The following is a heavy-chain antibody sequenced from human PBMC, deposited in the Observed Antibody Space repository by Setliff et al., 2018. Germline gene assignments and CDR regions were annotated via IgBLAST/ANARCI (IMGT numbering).Heavy chain of an antibody. CDR1: GFTFSSYA. V-gene: IGHV3-23*01. D-gene: IGHD3-3*01. CDR2: ISGSSQTT. CDR3: AKDPTSRYYNFWSGYFTDDYGMDV. Sequence: PGGSLRLSCAASGFTFSSYAITWVRQAPGKGLEWVSMISGSSQTTYYADSVKGRFTISRDNSKNTLYLQMNSLRAEDTAVYYCAKDPTSRYYNFWSGYFTDDYGMDVWGQGTTVTVSS. J-gene: IGHJ6*02.